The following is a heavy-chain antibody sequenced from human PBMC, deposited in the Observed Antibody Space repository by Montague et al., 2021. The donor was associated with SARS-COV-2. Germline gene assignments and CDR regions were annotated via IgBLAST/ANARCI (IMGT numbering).Heavy chain of an antibody. J-gene: IGHJ4*02. CDR1: GGSISSYY. CDR3: AVEEQYHFDY. Sequence: SETLSLTCTVSGGSISSYYWSWIRQPPGKGLEWIGYIYYGGSTNYSPSFKGRVIMSVDTSNNQFSLRLSSVTASDTALYCCAVEEQYHFDYWGRGSLVSVSS. CDR2: IYYGGST. D-gene: IGHD1/OR15-1a*01. V-gene: IGHV4-59*08.